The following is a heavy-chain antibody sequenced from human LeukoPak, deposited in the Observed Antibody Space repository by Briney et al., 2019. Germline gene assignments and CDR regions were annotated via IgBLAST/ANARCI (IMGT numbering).Heavy chain of an antibody. CDR3: ARGSSSWYFRRRWFDP. V-gene: IGHV4-34*01. D-gene: IGHD6-13*01. Sequence: SETLSLTCAVYGGSFSGYYWSWIRQPPGKGLEWIGEINHSGSTNYNPSLKSRVTISVDTSKNQFSLKLSSVTAADTAVYYCARGSSSWYFRRRWFDPWGQGTLVTVSS. CDR2: INHSGST. CDR1: GGSFSGYY. J-gene: IGHJ5*02.